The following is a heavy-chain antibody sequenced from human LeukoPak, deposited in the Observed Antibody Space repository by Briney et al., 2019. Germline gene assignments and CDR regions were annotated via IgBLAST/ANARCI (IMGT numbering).Heavy chain of an antibody. Sequence: PGGSLRLSCGASGFPINTNYMSWGRQAPGKGVEWVSVIYNCGSTNYADSVKGRFTISRDNSKNTLYLQMNSLRAEDTAVYYCARELQYHYYENWGQGTLVTVSS. J-gene: IGHJ4*02. D-gene: IGHD4-11*01. CDR3: ARELQYHYYEN. V-gene: IGHV3-53*01. CDR1: GFPINTNY. CDR2: IYNCGST.